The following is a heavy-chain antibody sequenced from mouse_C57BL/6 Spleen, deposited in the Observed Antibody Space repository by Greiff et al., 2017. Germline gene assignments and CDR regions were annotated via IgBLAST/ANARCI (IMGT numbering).Heavy chain of an antibody. J-gene: IGHJ1*03. CDR2: IFPGSGST. D-gene: IGHD4-1*01. CDR1: GYTFTDYY. V-gene: IGHV1-75*01. Sequence: FQLQQSGPELVKPGASVKISCKASGYTFTDYYINWVKQRPGQGLEWIGWIFPGSGSTYYNEKFKGKATLTVDKSSSTAYMLLSSLTSEDSAVYFCARGGANWNWYFDVWGTGTTVTVSS. CDR3: ARGGANWNWYFDV.